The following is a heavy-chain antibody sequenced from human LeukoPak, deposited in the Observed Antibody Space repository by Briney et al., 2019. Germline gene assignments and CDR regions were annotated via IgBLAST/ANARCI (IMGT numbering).Heavy chain of an antibody. CDR1: GYSISSGYY. J-gene: IGHJ5*02. CDR3: ARGLLIISSSSSGLFFGRTNWFDP. Sequence: SETLSLTCTVSGYSISSGYYWSWIRQPPGKGLEWIGEINHSGSTNYNPSLKSRVTVSVDTSKNQFSLKLSSVTAADTAVYYCARGLLIISSSSSGLFFGRTNWFDPWGQGTLVTISS. CDR2: INHSGST. V-gene: IGHV4-38-2*02. D-gene: IGHD6-6*01.